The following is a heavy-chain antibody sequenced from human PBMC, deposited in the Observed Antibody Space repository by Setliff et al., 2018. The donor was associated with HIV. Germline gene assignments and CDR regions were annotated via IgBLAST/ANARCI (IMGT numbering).Heavy chain of an antibody. CDR2: ISTSNGNT. Sequence: ASVKVSCKASGYTFTSYATHWVRQAPGQRLEWMGWISTSNGNTNYAQKLQGRVTMTTDTSTSTAYMELRSLRSDDTAVYFCARVYCSISTCDDEYFFDYWGQGTLVTVSS. J-gene: IGHJ4*02. V-gene: IGHV1-18*01. D-gene: IGHD2-15*01. CDR3: ARVYCSISTCDDEYFFDY. CDR1: GYTFTSYA.